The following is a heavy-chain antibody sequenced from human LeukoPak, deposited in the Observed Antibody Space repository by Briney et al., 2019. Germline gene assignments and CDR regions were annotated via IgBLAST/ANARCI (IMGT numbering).Heavy chain of an antibody. CDR1: GYTFTSYG. Sequence: ASVKVSCKASGYTFTSYGISWVRQAPGQGLEWMGWISAYNGNTNYAQKLQCRVTMTTDTSTSTAYMELRSLRSDDTAVYYCARVKEGRTGTTDFDYWGQGTLVTVSS. V-gene: IGHV1-18*01. CDR2: ISAYNGNT. CDR3: ARVKEGRTGTTDFDY. J-gene: IGHJ4*02. D-gene: IGHD1-1*01.